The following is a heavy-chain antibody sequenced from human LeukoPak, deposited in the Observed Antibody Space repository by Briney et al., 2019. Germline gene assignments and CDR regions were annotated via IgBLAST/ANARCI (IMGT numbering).Heavy chain of an antibody. D-gene: IGHD5-24*01. CDR2: IYYSGST. Sequence: PSETLSLTCTVSGGSITSTSYYWGWIRQPPGKGLEWIGGIYYSGSTSYNPSLKSRVTTSVDTSKSQFSLKLNSVTAADTAVYYCVAGGWLQRPGPLYFDYWGQGTLVTVSS. V-gene: IGHV4-39*01. CDR3: VAGGWLQRPGPLYFDY. J-gene: IGHJ4*02. CDR1: GGSITSTSYY.